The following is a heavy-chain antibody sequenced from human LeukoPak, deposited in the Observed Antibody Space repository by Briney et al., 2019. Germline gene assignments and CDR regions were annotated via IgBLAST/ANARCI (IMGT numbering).Heavy chain of an antibody. CDR1: GYTFTDFY. V-gene: IGHV1-2*02. Sequence: ASVKVSCKAFGYTFTDFYIHWVRQAPGQGLEWMGWINPNSGGTNYAQKFQGRVTMTRDTSISTAYMELSRLRSDDTAVYYCARARYYYDSSGSPNDYWGQGTLVTVSS. CDR3: ARARYYYDSSGSPNDY. CDR2: INPNSGGT. D-gene: IGHD3-22*01. J-gene: IGHJ4*02.